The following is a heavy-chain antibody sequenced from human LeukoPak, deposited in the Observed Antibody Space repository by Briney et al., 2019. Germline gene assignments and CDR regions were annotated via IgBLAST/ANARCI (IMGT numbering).Heavy chain of an antibody. CDR3: VKDLNYGDYLFDY. CDR2: ISSNGGST. J-gene: IGHJ4*02. Sequence: GGSLRLSCSASGFTFSSYAMHWVRQAPGKGLEYVSAISSNGGSTYYADSVKGRFTISRDNSKNTLCLQMSSLRAEDTAVYYCVKDLNYGDYLFDYWGQGTLVTVSS. CDR1: GFTFSSYA. V-gene: IGHV3-64D*06. D-gene: IGHD4-17*01.